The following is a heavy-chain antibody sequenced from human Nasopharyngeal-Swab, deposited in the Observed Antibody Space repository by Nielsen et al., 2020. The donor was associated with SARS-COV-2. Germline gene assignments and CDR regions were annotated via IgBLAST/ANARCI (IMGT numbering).Heavy chain of an antibody. J-gene: IGHJ6*03. CDR3: ARGFIVATIFHYYYYMDG. D-gene: IGHD5-12*01. CDR1: GYTFTSYD. V-gene: IGHV1-8*01. Sequence: ASVKVSCKASGYTFTSYDINWVRQATGQGLEWMGWMNPNSGNTGYAQKFQGRVTMTRNTSISTAYMELSSLRSEDTAVYYCARGFIVATIFHYYYYMDGRGKGTTVTVSS. CDR2: MNPNSGNT.